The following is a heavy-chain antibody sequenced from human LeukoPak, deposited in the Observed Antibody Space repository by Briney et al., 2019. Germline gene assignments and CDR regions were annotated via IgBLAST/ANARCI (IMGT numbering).Heavy chain of an antibody. D-gene: IGHD3-10*01. V-gene: IGHV4-39*01. CDR3: ASGAYGSGSYYPIAIGY. CDR2: IYYSGST. Sequence: SETLSLTCTVSGGSISSSSYYWGWIRQPPGKGLEWIGSIYYSGSTYYNPSLKSRVTISVDTSKNQFSLKLSSVTAADTAVYYCASGAYGSGSYYPIAIGYWGQGTLVTVSS. J-gene: IGHJ4*02. CDR1: GGSISSSSYY.